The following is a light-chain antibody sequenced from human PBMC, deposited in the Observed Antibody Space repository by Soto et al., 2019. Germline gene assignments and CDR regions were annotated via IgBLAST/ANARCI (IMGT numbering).Light chain of an antibody. J-gene: IGLJ1*01. CDR2: DVS. CDR1: SSDVGGYNY. Sequence: QSALTQPASGSGSPGQSITISCTGTSSDVGGYNYVSWYQKYQGKAPKLMIYDVSNRPSGVSNRISGSKSGNTASLPISGLQAEDEADYCCSSYTSSSTLDVFGTGTKVTAL. V-gene: IGLV2-14*01. CDR3: SSYTSSSTLDV.